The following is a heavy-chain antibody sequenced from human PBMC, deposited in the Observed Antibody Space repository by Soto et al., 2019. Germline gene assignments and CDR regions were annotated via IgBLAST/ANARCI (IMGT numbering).Heavy chain of an antibody. CDR2: IIPIFGTA. J-gene: IGHJ3*02. Sequence: QVQLVQSGAEVKKPGSSVKVSGKASGGTFSSYAISWVRQAPGQGLEWMGGIIPIFGTANYAQKFQGRVTITADASTSTAYMEVSSLRSEDTAVYCCARSQTTVTTLLAFDIWGQGTMVTVSS. CDR1: GGTFSSYA. CDR3: ARSQTTVTTLLAFDI. V-gene: IGHV1-69*01. D-gene: IGHD4-17*01.